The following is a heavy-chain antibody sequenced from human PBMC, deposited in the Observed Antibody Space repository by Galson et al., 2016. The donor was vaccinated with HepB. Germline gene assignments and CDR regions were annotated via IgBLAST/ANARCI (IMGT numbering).Heavy chain of an antibody. V-gene: IGHV2-5*02. CDR2: IYWDGDE. D-gene: IGHD1-26*01. CDR1: GFSLSTAGVG. J-gene: IGHJ4*02. Sequence: PALVKPTQTLTLTCSFSGFSLSTAGVGVGWIRQPPGRALECLALIYWDGDERYSPSPKSRLTITKDTYKNRVVLTMTNMDPVDTATYYCVHIVHSGSYYYFAYWGQGTLVTVSS. CDR3: VHIVHSGSYYYFAY.